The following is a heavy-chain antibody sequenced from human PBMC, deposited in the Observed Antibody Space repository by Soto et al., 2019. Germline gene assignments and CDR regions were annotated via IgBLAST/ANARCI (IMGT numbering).Heavy chain of an antibody. J-gene: IGHJ3*02. CDR2: IYYSGST. CDR3: AREGYDYVWGSYRADAFDI. V-gene: IGHV4-31*03. D-gene: IGHD3-16*02. CDR1: GGSVSSGGYC. Sequence: SETLSLTCTVSGGSVSSGGYCWSWIRQHPGKGLEWIGYIYYSGSTYYNPSLKSRVTISVDTSKNQFSLKLSSVTAADTAVYYCAREGYDYVWGSYRADAFDIWGQGTMVTVSS.